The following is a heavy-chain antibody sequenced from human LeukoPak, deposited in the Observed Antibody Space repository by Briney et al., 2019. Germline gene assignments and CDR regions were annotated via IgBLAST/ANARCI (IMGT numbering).Heavy chain of an antibody. V-gene: IGHV3-21*01. J-gene: IGHJ4*02. CDR1: GFTFSRYA. CDR3: ARFAYCGGHCYYFDY. Sequence: SGGSLRLSCVTSGFTFSRYAMHWVRQAPGKGLEWVSSITSSSGYMYYADSLRGRFTVSRDNAKNSLFLQMDRLRAEDTAVYYCARFAYCGGHCYYFDYWGQGTLVTVSS. CDR2: ITSSSGYM. D-gene: IGHD2-21*01.